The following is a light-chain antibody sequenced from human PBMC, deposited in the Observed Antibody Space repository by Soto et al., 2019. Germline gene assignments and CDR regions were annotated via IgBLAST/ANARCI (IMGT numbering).Light chain of an antibody. V-gene: IGKV3-20*01. CDR3: QQYHRWPIT. CDR2: GAS. Sequence: EIVLTQSPATLSLSPGERATLSCRASQSVSSSYLAWYQQKPGQAPRLLIYGASSRATGIPDRFSGSGSGTEFTLTISSLQSEDCAIYYCQQYHRWPITFGGGTKVDIK. CDR1: QSVSSSY. J-gene: IGKJ4*01.